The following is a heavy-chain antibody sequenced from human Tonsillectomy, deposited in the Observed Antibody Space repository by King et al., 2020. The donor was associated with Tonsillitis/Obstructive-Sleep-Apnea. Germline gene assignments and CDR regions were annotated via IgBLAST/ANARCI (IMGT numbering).Heavy chain of an antibody. Sequence: VQLVESVGGLIQPGGSLILSCASSGFTVSSNYMRWVLQAPGKGLAGGSFIYCGGSTSYADLVKGRLTISRDNSKNTLYLQMNGLRAEDTAVYYCARDITIFGVAADAFDIWGQGTMVTVSS. CDR1: GFTVSSNY. CDR2: IYCGGST. D-gene: IGHD3-3*01. V-gene: IGHV3-53*01. CDR3: ARDITIFGVAADAFDI. J-gene: IGHJ3*02.